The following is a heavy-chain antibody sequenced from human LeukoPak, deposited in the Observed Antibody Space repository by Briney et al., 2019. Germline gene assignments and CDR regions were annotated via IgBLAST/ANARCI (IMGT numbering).Heavy chain of an antibody. CDR1: GFTFSTYA. J-gene: IGHJ4*02. V-gene: IGHV3-23*01. CDR2: ISGTGGST. Sequence: GGSLRLSCAAPGFTFSTYAISWVRQAPGKGLESVSLISGTGGSTYYTDSVKGRFTISRDNSKNTLYLQMNSLRAEDTAVYYCAKGHTDYGTGFDLWGQGTLVTVSS. CDR3: AKGHTDYGTGFDL. D-gene: IGHD4-17*01.